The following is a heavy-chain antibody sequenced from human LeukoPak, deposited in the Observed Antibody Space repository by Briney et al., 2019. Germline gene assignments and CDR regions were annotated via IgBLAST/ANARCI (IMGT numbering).Heavy chain of an antibody. J-gene: IGHJ4*02. D-gene: IGHD3-9*01. Sequence: PGGSLRLSCAASGFTFSSYAMSWVRQAPGKGLEWVSAISGSGGSTYYADSVKGRFTISRDNSKNTLYLQMNSLRAEDTAVYYCATTIPPYYDILTGYSDYWGQGTLVTVSP. CDR1: GFTFSSYA. CDR3: ATTIPPYYDILTGYSDY. V-gene: IGHV3-23*01. CDR2: ISGSGGST.